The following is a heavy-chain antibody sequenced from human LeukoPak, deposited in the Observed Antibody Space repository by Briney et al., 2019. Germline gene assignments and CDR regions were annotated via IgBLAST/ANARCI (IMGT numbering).Heavy chain of an antibody. V-gene: IGHV3-30*02. Sequence: GGSLRLSCAASGFTFSSYGMHWVRQAPGKGLEWVAFIRYDGSNKYYADSVKGRFTVSRDDSKDTLYLQMNSLRAEDTAVYYCARAVTMVRGFPSRYWGQGTLVTVSS. CDR3: ARAVTMVRGFPSRY. J-gene: IGHJ4*02. CDR1: GFTFSSYG. CDR2: IRYDGSNK. D-gene: IGHD3-10*01.